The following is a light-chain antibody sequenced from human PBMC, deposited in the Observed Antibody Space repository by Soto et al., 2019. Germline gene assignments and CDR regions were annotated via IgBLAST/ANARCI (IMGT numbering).Light chain of an antibody. CDR2: YAS. Sequence: EIVLTQSPATLSLSPGEGATLSCRASQSVGTYLAWYQHKPGQAPSLLIQYASKRATGIPARFSGSGSGTDFTLTITNLEPEDFAVYYGQQRSNWYTFGQGTKLEIK. J-gene: IGKJ2*01. CDR1: QSVGTY. CDR3: QQRSNWYT. V-gene: IGKV3-11*01.